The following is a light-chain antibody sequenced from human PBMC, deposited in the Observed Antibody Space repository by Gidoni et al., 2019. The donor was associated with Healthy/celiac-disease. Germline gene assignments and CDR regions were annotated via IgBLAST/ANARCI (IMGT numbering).Light chain of an antibody. CDR2: WAS. CDR3: QQYYSTPLT. Sequence: DIVMTQSQDSLAVSLGERATINCKSSQSVLYSSNNKNYLAWYQQKPGQPPKLLIYWASTRESGVPDRFSVSGSGTDFTLTISSLQAEDVAVYYCQQYYSTPLTFGPGTKVDIK. J-gene: IGKJ3*01. V-gene: IGKV4-1*01. CDR1: QSVLYSSNNKNY.